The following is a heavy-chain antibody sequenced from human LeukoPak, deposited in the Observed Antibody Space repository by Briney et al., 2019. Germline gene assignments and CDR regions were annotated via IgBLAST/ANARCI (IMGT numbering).Heavy chain of an antibody. D-gene: IGHD1-26*01. Sequence: SETLSLTCTVSGGSISSGSYYWSWIGQPAGKGLEWIGRIYTSGSTNYNPSLKSRVTISVDTSKNQFSLKLSSVTAADTAAYHCASTIVGATYYFDYWGQGTLVTVSS. V-gene: IGHV4-61*02. CDR2: IYTSGST. CDR3: ASTIVGATYYFDY. J-gene: IGHJ4*02. CDR1: GGSISSGSYY.